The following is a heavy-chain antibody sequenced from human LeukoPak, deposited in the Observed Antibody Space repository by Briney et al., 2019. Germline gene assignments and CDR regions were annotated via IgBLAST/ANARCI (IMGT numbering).Heavy chain of an antibody. CDR1: GYTFSNYY. CDR2: INADNGNI. CDR3: ATSYCTNGVCYPRGGFDY. V-gene: IGHV1-3*01. J-gene: IGHJ4*02. D-gene: IGHD2-8*01. Sequence: ASVKVSCKASGYTFSNYYIHWVRQAPGQSLEWLGWINADNGNINYSQKFQGRVTMTRNTSISTAYMELSRLRSDDTAVYYCATSYCTNGVCYPRGGFDYWGQGTLVTVSS.